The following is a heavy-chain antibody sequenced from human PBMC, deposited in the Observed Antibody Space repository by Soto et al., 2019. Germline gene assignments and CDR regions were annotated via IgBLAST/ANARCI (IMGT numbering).Heavy chain of an antibody. CDR1: GFTFSSYG. Sequence: GSLRLSCAASGFTFSSYGMHWVRQAPGKGLEWVAVIWYDGSNKYYADSVKGRFTISRDNSKNTLYLQMNSLRAEDTAVYYCARDDSSGWNYYYYGMDVWGQGTTVTVSS. D-gene: IGHD3-22*01. V-gene: IGHV3-33*01. CDR2: IWYDGSNK. J-gene: IGHJ6*02. CDR3: ARDDSSGWNYYYYGMDV.